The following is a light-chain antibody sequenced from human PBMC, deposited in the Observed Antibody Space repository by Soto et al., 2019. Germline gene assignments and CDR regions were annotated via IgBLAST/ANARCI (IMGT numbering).Light chain of an antibody. CDR2: DVT. CDR3: SSYTTRSTLA. Sequence: QSVLTQPASVSGSPGQSITISCTGTSSDVGAYDFVSWYQHYPGKAPKLVTFDVTHRPPGISDRFSGSKSANTASLTISGLQAEDEAFYYCSSYTTRSTLAFGGGTKLTVL. CDR1: SSDVGAYDF. J-gene: IGLJ2*01. V-gene: IGLV2-14*01.